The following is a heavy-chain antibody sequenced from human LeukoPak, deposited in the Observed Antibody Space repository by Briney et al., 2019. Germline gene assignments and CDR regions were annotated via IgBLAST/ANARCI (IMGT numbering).Heavy chain of an antibody. CDR3: AREGSRDFWSGPVYYFDY. J-gene: IGHJ4*02. CDR1: GGSISSYY. CDR2: IYYSGST. Sequence: SETLSLTCTVSGGSISSYYWSWIRQPPGKGLEWIGYIYYSGSTNYNPSLKSRVTISVDTSKNQFSLKLSSVTAADTAVYYCAREGSRDFWSGPVYYFDYWGQGTLVTVSS. V-gene: IGHV4-59*01. D-gene: IGHD3-3*01.